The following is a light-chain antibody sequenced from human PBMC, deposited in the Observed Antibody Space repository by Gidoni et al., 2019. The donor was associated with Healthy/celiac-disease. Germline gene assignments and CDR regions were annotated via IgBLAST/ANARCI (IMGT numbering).Light chain of an antibody. V-gene: IGKV4-1*01. CDR2: WAS. CDR1: QSVLYSSNNKNY. CDR3: QQYYSTPP. Sequence: DIVMTQSPDSLAVSLGERATINCKSSQSVLYSSNNKNYLAWYQQKPGQPPKLLIYWASTRESGVPDRFSGSGSGTDFTLTISSLQAEDVAVYYCQQYYSTPPFGQXTKLEIK. J-gene: IGKJ2*01.